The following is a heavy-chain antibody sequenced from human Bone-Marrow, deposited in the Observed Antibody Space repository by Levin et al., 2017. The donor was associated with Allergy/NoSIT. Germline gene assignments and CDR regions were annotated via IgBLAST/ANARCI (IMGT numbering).Heavy chain of an antibody. V-gene: IGHV1-24*01. D-gene: IGHD3-22*01. CDR1: GYSLTELG. CDR3: VAGHLTMTMADFDY. CDR2: FDTEEAET. J-gene: IGHJ4*02. Sequence: PGGSLRLSCKVSGYSLTELGIHWVRQAPGKGLEWMGGFDTEEAETIYAQNFQGRVTMTEDTSTETAYMELSSLRSEDTAVYYCVAGHLTMTMADFDYGGQGTLVTVSS.